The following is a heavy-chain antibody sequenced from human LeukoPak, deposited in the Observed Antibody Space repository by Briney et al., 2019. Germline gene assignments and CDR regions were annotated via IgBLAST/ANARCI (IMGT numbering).Heavy chain of an antibody. J-gene: IGHJ6*02. V-gene: IGHV3-21*01. CDR2: ISSSSSYI. CDR1: GFTFSSYS. D-gene: IGHD3-22*01. Sequence: GGSLRLSCAASGFTFSSYSMNWVRQAPGKGLEWVSSISSSSSYIYYADSVKGRFTISRDNAKNSLYLQMNSLRAEDTAVYYCARDLDSSGYLDYYYYGMDVWGQGTTVPVSS. CDR3: ARDLDSSGYLDYYYYGMDV.